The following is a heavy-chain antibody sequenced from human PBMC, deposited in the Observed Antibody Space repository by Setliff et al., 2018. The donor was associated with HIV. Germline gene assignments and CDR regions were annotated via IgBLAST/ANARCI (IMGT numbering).Heavy chain of an antibody. D-gene: IGHD3-22*01. CDR2: IYPGNGNT. Sequence: ASVKVSCKTSGYTFIDYYIHWVRQAPGQGLEWMGWIYPGNGNTKYSQKFQGRVTITRDTSASTAYMELRSLRSDDTAVYYCAREIGDYYDSSGYYPPTDYYYGMDVWGQGTTVTVSS. CDR1: GYTFIDYY. V-gene: IGHV1-3*01. J-gene: IGHJ6*02. CDR3: AREIGDYYDSSGYYPPTDYYYGMDV.